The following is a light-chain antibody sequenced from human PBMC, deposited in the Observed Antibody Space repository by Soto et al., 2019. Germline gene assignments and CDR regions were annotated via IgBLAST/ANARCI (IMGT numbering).Light chain of an antibody. CDR3: HQYNNWLRWT. CDR2: GAS. V-gene: IGKV3-15*01. Sequence: EIVMTQSPATLSVSPGERATLSCRASQSISSNLAWYQQKPGQSPRLLIYGASTRATGIPARFSGSGSGTEFTLTISRLQAEDSVVYSCHQYNNWLRWTFGQGTKVEIK. J-gene: IGKJ1*01. CDR1: QSISSN.